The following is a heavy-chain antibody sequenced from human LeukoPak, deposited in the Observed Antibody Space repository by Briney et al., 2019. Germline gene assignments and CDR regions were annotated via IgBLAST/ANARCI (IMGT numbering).Heavy chain of an antibody. J-gene: IGHJ4*02. Sequence: ASVKVSCKASGGTFNNYAISWVRQAPGQGLEWMGWISAYNGNTNYAQKVQGRVTMTTDTSTSTAYMELRRLRSDDTAVCYCARMGSNGYFFDYWGQGTLVTVSS. CDR2: ISAYNGNT. D-gene: IGHD3-16*01. CDR1: GGTFNNYA. V-gene: IGHV1-18*01. CDR3: ARMGSNGYFFDY.